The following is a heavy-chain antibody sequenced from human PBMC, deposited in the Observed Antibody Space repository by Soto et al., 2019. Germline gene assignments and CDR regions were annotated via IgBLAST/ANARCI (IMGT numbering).Heavy chain of an antibody. CDR1: GFTFSSYG. Sequence: QVQLVESGGGVVQPGRSLRLSCAASGFTFSSYGMHWVRQAPGKGLEWVAVISYDGSNKYYADSVKGRFTISRDNSETTLHLQMNSLRAEDTAVYYCAKDHYPVTGNYWYFDLWGRGTLVTVSS. CDR3: AKDHYPVTGNYWYFDL. D-gene: IGHD4-17*01. J-gene: IGHJ2*01. V-gene: IGHV3-30*18. CDR2: ISYDGSNK.